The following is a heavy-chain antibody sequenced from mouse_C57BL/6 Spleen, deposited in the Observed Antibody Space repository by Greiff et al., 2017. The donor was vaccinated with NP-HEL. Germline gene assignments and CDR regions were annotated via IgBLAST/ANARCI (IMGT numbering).Heavy chain of an antibody. CDR2: IYPGNSDT. D-gene: IGHD2-2*01. CDR1: GYTFTSYW. V-gene: IGHV1-5*01. CDR3: TRSGVTTTETFAMDY. J-gene: IGHJ4*01. Sequence: VHVKQSGTVLARPGASVKMSCKTSGYTFTSYWMHWVKQRPGQGLEWIGAIYPGNSDTSYNQKFKGKAKLTAVTSASTAYMELSSLTNEDSAVYYCTRSGVTTTETFAMDYWGQGTSVTVSS.